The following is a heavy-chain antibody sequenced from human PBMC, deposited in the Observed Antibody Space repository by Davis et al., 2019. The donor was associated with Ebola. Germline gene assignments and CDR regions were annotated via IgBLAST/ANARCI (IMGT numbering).Heavy chain of an antibody. CDR3: AKSGLSFGVVKYHYGMDV. Sequence: GGSLRLSCVASGFTFSSYGMHWVRQAPGKGLEWVAVISYDGSNKYYADSVKGRFTISRDNSKNTLYLQMNSLRAEDTAVYYCAKSGLSFGVVKYHYGMDVWGKGTTVTVSS. CDR2: ISYDGSNK. V-gene: IGHV3-30*18. CDR1: GFTFSSYG. J-gene: IGHJ6*04. D-gene: IGHD3-3*01.